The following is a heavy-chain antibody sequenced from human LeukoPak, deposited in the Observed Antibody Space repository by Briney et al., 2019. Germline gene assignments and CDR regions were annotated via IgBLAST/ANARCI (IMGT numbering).Heavy chain of an antibody. D-gene: IGHD3-9*01. Sequence: RASVKVSCKASGGTFSSYAISWVRQAPGQGLEWMGRIIPILGIANYAQKFQGRVTITADRSTSTAYMELSSLRSEDTAVYYCARHTNYDILTGYYAPLDYWGQGTLVTVSS. CDR3: ARHTNYDILTGYYAPLDY. V-gene: IGHV1-69*04. CDR1: GGTFSSYA. CDR2: IIPILGIA. J-gene: IGHJ4*02.